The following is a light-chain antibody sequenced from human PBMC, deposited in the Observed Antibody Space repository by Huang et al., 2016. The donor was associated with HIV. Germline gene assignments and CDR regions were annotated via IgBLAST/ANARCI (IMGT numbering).Light chain of an antibody. CDR3: QQSYYFPRT. Sequence: DIQMTQSPSSPSASVGDRVTVTCRASQRIDAYLNWYQYKPGRAPKLLIFATSDLQGGVPSRFSGSRSGTTFTLTISSLQPQDFATYFCQQSYYFPRTFGQGTKVEMK. CDR1: QRIDAY. CDR2: ATS. J-gene: IGKJ2*01. V-gene: IGKV1-39*01.